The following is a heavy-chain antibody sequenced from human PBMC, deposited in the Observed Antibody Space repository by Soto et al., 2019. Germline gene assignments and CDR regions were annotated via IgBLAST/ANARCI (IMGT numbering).Heavy chain of an antibody. CDR3: ARPREAGKNYYGVDV. CDR2: FYPGDSDT. V-gene: IGHV5-51*01. CDR1: GYSFTSYW. D-gene: IGHD6-19*01. Sequence: EVQLVQSGAEVKKPGESLKISCKGSGYSFTSYWIGWVRQMPGKGLEWMGIFYPGDSDTRYSPSFQGQVTISADKSISTAYLQWSSLKASDTAMYYCARPREAGKNYYGVDVWGQGTTVTVSS. J-gene: IGHJ6*02.